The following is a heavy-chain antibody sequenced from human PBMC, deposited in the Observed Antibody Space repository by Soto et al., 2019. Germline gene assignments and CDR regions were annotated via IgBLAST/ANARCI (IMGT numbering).Heavy chain of an antibody. Sequence: PGGSLRLSCAASGFTFSSYAMHWVRQAPGKGLEYVSAISSNGGSTYYANSVKGRFTISRDNSKNTLYLQMGSLRAEDMAVYYCARARVDCSSTSCSTYYFDYWGQGTLVTVSS. CDR2: ISSNGGST. D-gene: IGHD2-2*01. CDR3: ARARVDCSSTSCSTYYFDY. CDR1: GFTFSSYA. V-gene: IGHV3-64*01. J-gene: IGHJ4*02.